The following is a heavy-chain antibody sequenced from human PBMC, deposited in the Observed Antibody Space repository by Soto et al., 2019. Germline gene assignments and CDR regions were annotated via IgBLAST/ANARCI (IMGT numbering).Heavy chain of an antibody. Sequence: QVQLQESGPGLVKPSQTLSLTCTVSGGSVSSGDYYWSWLRQPPGKGLEWIAYISYSGTTYYNPSLKSRVTISVDTSKNQFSLKLSSVTAADTAVYYCARDFHAEGYNWFDPWGQGTLVTVSS. CDR2: ISYSGTT. V-gene: IGHV4-30-4*01. J-gene: IGHJ5*02. CDR3: ARDFHAEGYNWFDP. CDR1: GGSVSSGDYY.